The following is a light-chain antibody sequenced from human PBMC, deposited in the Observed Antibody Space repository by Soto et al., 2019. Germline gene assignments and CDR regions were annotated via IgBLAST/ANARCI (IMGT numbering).Light chain of an antibody. CDR3: LLHFAYFQV. J-gene: IGLJ3*02. V-gene: IGLV7-43*01. Sequence: QTVVTQEPSLTVYPGGTVTLTCASSTGTVSSSHVPNWLQQKPGQAPNALIYSTDKRHSWTPARFSGALLGDKAALTLSGVWPGDEAEYYCLLHFAYFQVFGGGTKVTVL. CDR2: STD. CDR1: TGTVSSSHV.